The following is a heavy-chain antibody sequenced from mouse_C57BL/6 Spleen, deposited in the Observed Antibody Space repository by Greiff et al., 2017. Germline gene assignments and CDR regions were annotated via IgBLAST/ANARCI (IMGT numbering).Heavy chain of an antibody. CDR3: TAYYYGNYVGFAY. V-gene: IGHV1-15*01. CDR1: GYTFTDYE. Sequence: VQLQQSGAELVRPGASVTLSCKASGYTFTDYEMHWVKQTPVHGLEWIGAIDPETGGTAYNQKFKGKAILTADKSSSTAYMELRSLTSEDSAVYYCTAYYYGNYVGFAYWGQGTLVTVSA. CDR2: IDPETGGT. J-gene: IGHJ3*01. D-gene: IGHD2-1*01.